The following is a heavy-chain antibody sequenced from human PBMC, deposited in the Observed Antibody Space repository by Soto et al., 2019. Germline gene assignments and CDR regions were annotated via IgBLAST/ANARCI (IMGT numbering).Heavy chain of an antibody. V-gene: IGHV4-59*01. J-gene: IGHJ4*02. CDR3: ARAMSGYQYYFDY. Sequence: XETLYLTCTVSRCSISTSCWSWIRQPPGKGLEWIAYIYYSGITNYNPSLKSRVTISVDTSKNQFYLSLNSVTAADSAVYYCARAMSGYQYYFDYWGQGTLVTVSS. CDR2: IYYSGIT. CDR1: RCSISTSC. D-gene: IGHD3-3*01.